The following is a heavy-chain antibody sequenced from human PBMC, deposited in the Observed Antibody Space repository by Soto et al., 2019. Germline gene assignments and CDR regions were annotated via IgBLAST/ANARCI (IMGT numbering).Heavy chain of an antibody. Sequence: QVQLVQSGAEVKKPGSSVKVSCKASGGNFTSYAISWVRQAPGQGLEFMGGIVPLFGTTNYAHKFRGRVTVTAEESTSTVYREMSSLRSEDTAVYYCAKAYGRRWYNWFDPWGQGTLVTVST. CDR3: AKAYGRRWYNWFDP. CDR2: IVPLFGTT. D-gene: IGHD6-13*01. V-gene: IGHV1-69*01. J-gene: IGHJ5*02. CDR1: GGNFTSYA.